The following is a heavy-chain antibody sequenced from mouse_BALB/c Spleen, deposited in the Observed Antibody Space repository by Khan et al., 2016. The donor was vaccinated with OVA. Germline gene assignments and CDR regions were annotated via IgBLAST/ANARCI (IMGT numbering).Heavy chain of an antibody. V-gene: IGHV1-39*01. CDR3: TRGYGNYVRYYFDY. J-gene: IGHJ2*01. Sequence: VHVKQSGPELEKPGASVKISCKASGYSFTGYNMNWVKQSNGKSLEWIGNIDPYYGGATYNQKFKGKATLTVDKSSSTAYMQLKSLTSEDSAVYYCTRGYGNYVRYYFDYWGQGTTLTVSS. CDR2: IDPYYGGA. D-gene: IGHD2-10*02. CDR1: GYSFTGYN.